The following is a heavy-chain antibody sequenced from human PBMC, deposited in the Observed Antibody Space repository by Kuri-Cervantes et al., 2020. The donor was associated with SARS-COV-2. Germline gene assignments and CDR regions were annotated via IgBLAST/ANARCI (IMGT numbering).Heavy chain of an antibody. J-gene: IGHJ4*02. CDR1: GFTLGDYG. Sequence: GESLKISCATSGFTLGDYGMYWVRQAPGKGLEWVSSITWDGYNTFYADSVKGRFTMSRDSSRNSLYLQMSSLRVEDTAVYFRAKVFGVGSNIKYFDNWGQGTVVTVSS. V-gene: IGHV3-43D*03. CDR3: AKVFGVGSNIKYFDN. D-gene: IGHD2/OR15-2a*01. CDR2: ITWDGYNT.